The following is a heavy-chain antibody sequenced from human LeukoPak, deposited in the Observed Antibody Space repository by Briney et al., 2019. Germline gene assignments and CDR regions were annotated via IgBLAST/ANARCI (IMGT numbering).Heavy chain of an antibody. D-gene: IGHD2-2*01. CDR2: IIPIFGTA. CDR3: ARVEYSSTSCYLDAFDI. J-gene: IGHJ3*02. Sequence: ASVKVSCKASGGTFSSYAISWVRQAPGQGLEWMGGIIPIFGTANYAQKFQGRVTITADESTSTAYMELSSLRSEDTAVYYCARVEYSSTSCYLDAFDIWGQGTMVTVSS. V-gene: IGHV1-69*13. CDR1: GGTFSSYA.